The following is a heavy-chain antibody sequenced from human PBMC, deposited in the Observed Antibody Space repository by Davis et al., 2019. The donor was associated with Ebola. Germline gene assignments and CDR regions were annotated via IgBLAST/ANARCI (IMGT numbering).Heavy chain of an antibody. CDR3: AKDVSVVATHFDY. V-gene: IGHV3-48*03. D-gene: IGHD5-12*01. J-gene: IGHJ4*02. CDR2: ISSGGSTI. Sequence: GESLKTSCAAPGFTFSTYEMNWVRQAPGKGLEWVSYISSGGSTIYYADSVKGRFTISRDNSKNTLYLQMNSLRAEDTAVNYCAKDVSVVATHFDYWGQGTLVTVSS. CDR1: GFTFSTYE.